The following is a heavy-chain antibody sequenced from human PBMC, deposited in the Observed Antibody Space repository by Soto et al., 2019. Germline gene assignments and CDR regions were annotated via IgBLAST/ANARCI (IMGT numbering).Heavy chain of an antibody. CDR3: ARGRGSYPNYFDY. CDR1: GFTFSSYS. V-gene: IGHV3-21*01. CDR2: ISSSSSYI. D-gene: IGHD1-26*01. J-gene: IGHJ4*02. Sequence: EVQLVESGGGLVKPGGSLRLSCAASGFTFSSYSMNWVRQAPGKGLEWVSSISSSSSYIYYADSVKGRFTISRDNAKHSLYLQMNSLRAEDTAVYYCARGRGSYPNYFDYWGQGTLVTVSS.